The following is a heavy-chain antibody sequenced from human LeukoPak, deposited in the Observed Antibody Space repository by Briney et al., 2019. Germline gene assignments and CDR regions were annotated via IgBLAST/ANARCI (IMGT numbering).Heavy chain of an antibody. CDR3: ARDLVTVTKGFDI. D-gene: IGHD4-17*01. CDR1: GGSISSYY. V-gene: IGHV4-4*07. Sequence: PSETLSLTCTVSGGSISSYYWSWIRQLAGKGLEWIGRIYTSGSTNYNASLKSRVSMSVDTSKNQFSLKLSSVTAADTAVYYCARDLVTVTKGFDIWGQGTMVSVSS. J-gene: IGHJ3*02. CDR2: IYTSGST.